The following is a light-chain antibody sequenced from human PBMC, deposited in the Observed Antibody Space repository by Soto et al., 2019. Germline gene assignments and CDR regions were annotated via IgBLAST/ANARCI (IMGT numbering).Light chain of an antibody. Sequence: QSALTQPRSVSGSPVQSVTISFTGTSSDVGGYNYVSWYQQHPGKAPKLMIYDVSKRPSGVPDRFSGSKSGNTASLTISGLQAEDEADYYCCSYAGSYTHVFGTGTKLTV. V-gene: IGLV2-11*01. CDR1: SSDVGGYNY. CDR2: DVS. CDR3: CSYAGSYTHV. J-gene: IGLJ1*01.